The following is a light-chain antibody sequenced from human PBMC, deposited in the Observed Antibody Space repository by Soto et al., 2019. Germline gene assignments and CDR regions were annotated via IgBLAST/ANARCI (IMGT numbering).Light chain of an antibody. Sequence: QSALTQPASVSGSPGQSITISCTGTSSDVGGYNYVSWYQQHPGTAPKLMIYDVSNRPSGVSNRFSGSKSGNTASLTISGPQAEDEADYYCSSYTSSSTQVFGGGTKLTVL. CDR3: SSYTSSSTQV. V-gene: IGLV2-14*01. CDR2: DVS. J-gene: IGLJ2*01. CDR1: SSDVGGYNY.